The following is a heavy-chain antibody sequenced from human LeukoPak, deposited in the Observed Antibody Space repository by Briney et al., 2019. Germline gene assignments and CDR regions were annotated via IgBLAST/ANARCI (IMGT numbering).Heavy chain of an antibody. CDR1: GFTFSSYA. V-gene: IGHV3-23*01. J-gene: IGHJ4*02. CDR2: ISGSGGST. Sequence: GGSLRLSCAASGFTFSSYAMSWVRQAPGKGLEWVSAISGSGGSTYYADSVKGRFTISRDNSKNTLYLQMNSLRAEATAVYYCAKDKEGITMIVVVIGFDYWGQGTLVTVSS. D-gene: IGHD3-22*01. CDR3: AKDKEGITMIVVVIGFDY.